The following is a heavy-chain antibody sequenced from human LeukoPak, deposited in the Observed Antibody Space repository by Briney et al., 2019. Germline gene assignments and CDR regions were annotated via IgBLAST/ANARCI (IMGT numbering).Heavy chain of an antibody. CDR1: GFTFSSYW. CDR3: AKDWGTTGSLDY. Sequence: PGGSLRLSCAASGFTFSSYWMSWVRQAPGKGLEWVSGISWNSGSIGYADSVKGRFTISRDNAKNSLYLQMNSLRAEDTALYYCAKDWGTTGSLDYWGQGTLVTVSS. J-gene: IGHJ4*02. CDR2: ISWNSGSI. D-gene: IGHD1-7*01. V-gene: IGHV3-9*01.